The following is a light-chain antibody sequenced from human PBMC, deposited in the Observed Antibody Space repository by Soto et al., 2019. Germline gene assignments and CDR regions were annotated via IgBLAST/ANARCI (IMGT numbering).Light chain of an antibody. J-gene: IGLJ3*02. V-gene: IGLV1-44*01. CDR1: SSNIGSQA. CDR2: SNN. CDR3: AAWHNSLNAWV. Sequence: QPVLTQPPSASGTPGQRVTISCSGSSSNIGSQAVNWYQQFPGTAPKLLIYSNNQRPSGVPDRFSGSKSGTSSSLAISGLQFEDEADYYCAAWHNSLNAWVFGGGTKVTVL.